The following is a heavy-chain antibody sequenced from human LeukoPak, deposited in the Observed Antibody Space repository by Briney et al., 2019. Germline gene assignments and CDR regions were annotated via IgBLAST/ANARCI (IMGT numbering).Heavy chain of an antibody. CDR2: VYYSGIT. CDR3: ARADYSGYFDY. V-gene: IGHV4-39*01. J-gene: IGHJ4*02. D-gene: IGHD4-11*01. CDR1: GGSVNNNAYY. Sequence: SSETLSLTCTISGGSVNNNAYYWGWVRQPPGKGLEYIGNVYYSGITYYNPSLQSRVTISVDTSNNQFSLELSSVTAADTAVYYCARADYSGYFDYWGQGTLVSVSS.